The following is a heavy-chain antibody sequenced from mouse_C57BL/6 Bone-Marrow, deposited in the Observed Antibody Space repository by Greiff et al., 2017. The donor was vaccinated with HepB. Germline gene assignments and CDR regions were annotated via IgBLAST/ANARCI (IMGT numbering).Heavy chain of an antibody. CDR1: GFNIKDDY. CDR3: TTTNYYGSSCYFDY. V-gene: IGHV14-4*01. D-gene: IGHD1-1*01. Sequence: EVQLVESGAELVRPGASVKLSCTASGFNIKDDYMHWVKQRPEQGLEWIGWIDPENGDTEYASKFQGKATITADTSSNTAYLQLSSLTSEDTAVYYCTTTNYYGSSCYFDYWGQGTTLTVSS. J-gene: IGHJ2*01. CDR2: IDPENGDT.